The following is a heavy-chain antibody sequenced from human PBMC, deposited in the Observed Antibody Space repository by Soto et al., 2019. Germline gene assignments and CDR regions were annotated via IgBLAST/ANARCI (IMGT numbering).Heavy chain of an antibody. CDR2: IYYSGST. V-gene: IGHV4-39*01. CDR3: ARLTPPVISSWTGRYYYYYYMDV. Sequence: PSETLSLTCTVSGGSISSSSYYWGWIRQPPGKGLEWIGSIYYSGSTYYNPSLKSRVTISVDTSKNQFSLKLSSVTAADTAVYYCARLTPPVISSWTGRYYYYYYMDVWGKGTTVTVSS. D-gene: IGHD6-13*01. CDR1: GGSISSSSYY. J-gene: IGHJ6*03.